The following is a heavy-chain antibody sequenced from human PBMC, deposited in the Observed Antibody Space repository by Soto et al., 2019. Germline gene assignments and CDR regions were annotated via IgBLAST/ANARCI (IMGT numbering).Heavy chain of an antibody. Sequence: SVKVSCKASGGTFSSYAISWVRQAPGQGLEWMGGIIPIFGTANYAQKFQGRVTITADESTSTAYMELSSLRSEDTAVYYCATRKNVMVRGVISLPPDFDYWGQGTLVTGSS. D-gene: IGHD3-10*01. J-gene: IGHJ4*02. V-gene: IGHV1-69*13. CDR1: GGTFSSYA. CDR3: ATRKNVMVRGVISLPPDFDY. CDR2: IIPIFGTA.